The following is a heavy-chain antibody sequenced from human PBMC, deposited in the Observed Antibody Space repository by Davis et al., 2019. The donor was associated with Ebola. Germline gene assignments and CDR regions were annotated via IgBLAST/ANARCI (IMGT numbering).Heavy chain of an antibody. D-gene: IGHD1-26*01. CDR1: GFTVSSNY. CDR2: IYSGGST. J-gene: IGHJ3*02. CDR3: ARVGSGSYWAAAFDI. Sequence: GESLKISCAASGFTVSSNYMSWVRQAPGKGLEWVSVIYSGGSTYYADSAKGRFTISRDNSKNTLYLQMNSLRAEDTAVYYCARVGSGSYWAAAFDIWGQGTMVTVSS. V-gene: IGHV3-66*01.